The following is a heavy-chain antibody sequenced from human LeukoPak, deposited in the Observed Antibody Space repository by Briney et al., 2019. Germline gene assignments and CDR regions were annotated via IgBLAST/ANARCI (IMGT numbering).Heavy chain of an antibody. CDR1: GFTFSSYA. CDR3: AKKGSYSSGWYGGHYFDS. J-gene: IGHJ4*01. D-gene: IGHD6-19*01. V-gene: IGHV3-23*01. CDR2: IGGDSST. Sequence: GGSLRLSCAASGFTFSSYAMSWVRQAPGKGLEWVAAIGGDSSTYYTGSVRGRFTISRDNSKNTVYLQMSGLRVEDTAVYYCAKKGSYSSGWYGGHYFDSWGQGTLVTVSS.